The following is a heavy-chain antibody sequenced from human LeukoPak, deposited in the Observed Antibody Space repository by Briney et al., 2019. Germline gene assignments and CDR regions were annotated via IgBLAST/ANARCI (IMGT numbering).Heavy chain of an antibody. J-gene: IGHJ3*02. CDR2: TRDKARGYTT. Sequence: GGSLRLSCAASGVTLSDHHMDWVRQAPGKGLEWVGRTRDKARGYTTEYAASVEGRFTISRDDSKTLVYLQMNSLKTEDTAVYFCARDGAEGDNSVFDIWGQGTVVTVSS. V-gene: IGHV3-72*01. D-gene: IGHD3-22*01. CDR3: ARDGAEGDNSVFDI. CDR1: GVTLSDHH.